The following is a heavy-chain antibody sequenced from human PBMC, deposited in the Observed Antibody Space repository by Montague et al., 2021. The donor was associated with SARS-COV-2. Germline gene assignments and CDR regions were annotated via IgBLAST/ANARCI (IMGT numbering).Heavy chain of an antibody. CDR2: INHGGST. D-gene: IGHD3-10*01. Sequence: SETLSLTCAVHGTSFSGYYWNWIRQPPGKGLEWIGEINHGGSTKYSPSLKSRLTISTDTSKNQFSLKLASVAAADTAVYYCARLRDGVVPSPILGVGLYYSDNYMDVWGRGTTVTVSS. J-gene: IGHJ6*03. CDR3: ARLRDGVVPSPILGVGLYYSDNYMDV. V-gene: IGHV4-34*01. CDR1: GTSFSGYY.